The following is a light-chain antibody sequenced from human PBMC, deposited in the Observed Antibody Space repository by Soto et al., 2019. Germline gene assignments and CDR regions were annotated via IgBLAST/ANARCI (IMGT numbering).Light chain of an antibody. J-gene: IGKJ1*01. CDR2: DAS. Sequence: GDRVTITGRASQSISSWLAWYQQKPGKAPKLLIYDASSLESGVPSRFSGSGSGTEFTLTISSLQPDDFATYYCQQYNSYSQTFGQGTKVDI. V-gene: IGKV1-5*01. CDR3: QQYNSYSQT. CDR1: QSISSW.